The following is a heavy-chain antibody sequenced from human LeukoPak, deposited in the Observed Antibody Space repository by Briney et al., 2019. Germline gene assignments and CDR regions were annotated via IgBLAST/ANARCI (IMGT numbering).Heavy chain of an antibody. J-gene: IGHJ4*02. V-gene: IGHV1-46*01. CDR3: ARDACSGGSCYPNY. CDR2: INPSGGST. D-gene: IGHD2-15*01. Sequence: ASVKVSCKASGYTFTSYGISWVRQAPGQGLEWMGIINPSGGSTSYAQKFQGRVTMTRDTSTSTVYMELSSLRSEDTAVYYCARDACSGGSCYPNYWGQGTPVTVSS. CDR1: GYTFTSYG.